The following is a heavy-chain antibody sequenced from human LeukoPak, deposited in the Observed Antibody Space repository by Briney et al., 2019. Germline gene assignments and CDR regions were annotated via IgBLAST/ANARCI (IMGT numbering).Heavy chain of an antibody. D-gene: IGHD6-19*01. CDR1: GYTFTSYD. V-gene: IGHV1-8*03. CDR2: MNPNSGNT. J-gene: IGHJ3*02. CDR3: ARDLGWSSPCAFDI. Sequence: ASVKVSCKASGYTFTSYDINWVRQATGQGLEWMGWMNPNSGNTGYAQKFQGRVTITRNTSISTAYMELSSLRSEDTAVYYCARDLGWSSPCAFDIWGQGTMVTVSS.